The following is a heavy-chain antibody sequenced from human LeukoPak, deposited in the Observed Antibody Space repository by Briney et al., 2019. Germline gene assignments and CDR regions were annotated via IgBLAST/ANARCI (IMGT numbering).Heavy chain of an antibody. D-gene: IGHD5-18*01. Sequence: GGSLRLSCAASGFIFSSYSMNWVRQAPGKGLEWVAFIWYDGSNKYYADSVKGRFTISRDNSKNTLYLQMNSLRAEDTAVYYCAKSYSYGYDYWGQGTLVTVSS. CDR1: GFIFSSYS. V-gene: IGHV3-30*02. CDR2: IWYDGSNK. CDR3: AKSYSYGYDY. J-gene: IGHJ4*02.